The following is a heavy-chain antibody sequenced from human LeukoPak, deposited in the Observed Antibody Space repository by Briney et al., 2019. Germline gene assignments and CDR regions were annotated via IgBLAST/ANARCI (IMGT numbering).Heavy chain of an antibody. CDR3: ARDTTVTGWFDP. J-gene: IGHJ5*02. CDR2: IYYSGST. D-gene: IGHD4-11*01. Sequence: SETLSLTCTVSGGSISSGDYYWSWIRQPPGKGLEWIGYIYYSGSTYYNPSLKSRVTISVDTSKNQFSLKLSSVTAADTAVYYCARDTTVTGWFDPWGQGTLVTVSS. CDR1: GGSISSGDYY. V-gene: IGHV4-30-4*01.